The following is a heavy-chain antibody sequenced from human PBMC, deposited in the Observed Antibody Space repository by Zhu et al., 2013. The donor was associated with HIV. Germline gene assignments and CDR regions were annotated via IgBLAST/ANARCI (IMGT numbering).Heavy chain of an antibody. V-gene: IGHV1-69*01. CDR2: IIPIFGTA. J-gene: IGHJ6*02. CDR1: GGTFSSYA. D-gene: IGHD1-26*01. CDR3: ATTLEGYSGSYQTYYYYGMDV. Sequence: QVQLVQSGAEVKKPGSSVKVSCKASGGTFSSYAISWVRQAPGQGLEWMGGIIPIFGTANYAQKFQGRVTITADESTSTAYMELSSLRSEDTAVYYCATTLEGYSGSYQTYYYYGMDVWGQGTTVTVS.